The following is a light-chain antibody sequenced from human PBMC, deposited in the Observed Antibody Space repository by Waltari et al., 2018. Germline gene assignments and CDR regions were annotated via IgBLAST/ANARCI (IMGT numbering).Light chain of an antibody. CDR3: SSYTSNNAV. Sequence: QSALTQPASVSGSPGQSITVSCTGISNDVGIHNFVSWYQHHPGKAPNVVIYDVSYRPSGVSERFSGSKSGNTASLTISGLQAEDEADYYCSSYTSNNAVFGGGTKLTVL. J-gene: IGLJ3*02. CDR1: SNDVGIHNF. V-gene: IGLV2-14*03. CDR2: DVS.